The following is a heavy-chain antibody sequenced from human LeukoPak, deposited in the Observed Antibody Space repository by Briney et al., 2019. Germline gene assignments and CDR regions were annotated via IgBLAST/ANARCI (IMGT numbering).Heavy chain of an antibody. D-gene: IGHD3-22*01. CDR1: GGSISSSSYY. CDR3: ARLITMIVVGFRSPNWFDP. J-gene: IGHJ5*02. V-gene: IGHV4-39*01. Sequence: PSETLSLTCTVSGGSISSSSYYWGWIRQPPGKGLEWIGSIYYSGSTYYNPSLKSRVTISVDTSKNQFSLKLSSVTAADTAVYYCARLITMIVVGFRSPNWFDPWGQGTLVTVSS. CDR2: IYYSGST.